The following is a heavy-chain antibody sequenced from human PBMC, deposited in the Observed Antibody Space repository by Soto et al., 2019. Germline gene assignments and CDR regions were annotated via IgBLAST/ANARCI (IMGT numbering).Heavy chain of an antibody. CDR1: GGSISPYY. V-gene: IGHV4-59*08. Sequence: QVQLQESGPGLVKPSETLSLTYSVSGGSISPYYWAWIRQSPGKGLEWIGYIYYSGTTSYNPSLKSRVTLSLETSKSQFSLRLASVTASDTAVYYCARLGAHYQSLDPWGQGTLVTVSS. D-gene: IGHD2-2*01. J-gene: IGHJ5*02. CDR2: IYYSGTT. CDR3: ARLGAHYQSLDP.